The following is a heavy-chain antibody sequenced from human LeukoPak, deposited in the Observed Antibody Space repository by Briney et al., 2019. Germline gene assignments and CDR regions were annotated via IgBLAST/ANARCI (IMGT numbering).Heavy chain of an antibody. CDR1: GFTFSDYY. CDR3: ARDSGPITIFGAGGVDY. V-gene: IGHV3-11*04. CDR2: ISSSGSTI. Sequence: PGRSLRLPCAASGFTFSDYYMSWIRQAPGKGLEWVSYISSSGSTIYYADSVKGRFTISRDNAKNSLYLQMNSLRAEDTAVYYCARDSGPITIFGAGGVDYWGQGTLVTVSS. J-gene: IGHJ4*02. D-gene: IGHD3-3*01.